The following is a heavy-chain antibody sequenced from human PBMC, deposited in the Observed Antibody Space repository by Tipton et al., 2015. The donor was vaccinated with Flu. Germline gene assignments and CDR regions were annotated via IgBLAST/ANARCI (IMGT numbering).Heavy chain of an antibody. CDR1: GGSVNSYF. J-gene: IGHJ4*02. D-gene: IGHD3-10*02. V-gene: IGHV4-59*05. CDR2: ISYSGYT. Sequence: TLSLTCTVSGGSVNSYFWSWIRQPPGKGLEWIGGISYSGYTYYNPSLKSRLVISVDTSKNHFALKLTSVTAADTAIYYCARLSFYDVDLKNFYFEDWGQGTLVTVSS. CDR3: ARLSFYDVDLKNFYFED.